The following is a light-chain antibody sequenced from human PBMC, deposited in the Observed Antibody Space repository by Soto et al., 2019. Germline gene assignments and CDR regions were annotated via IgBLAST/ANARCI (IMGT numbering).Light chain of an antibody. CDR1: QSLLHSNGYNY. J-gene: IGKJ1*01. V-gene: IGKV2-28*01. CDR2: QTS. CDR3: MQALETAPWT. Sequence: DIVLTQSPLYLPVTPGEPASISCRSSQSLLHSNGYNYLDGYLQRPGQSPHLLFYQTSNRSSGVPDRFSGSGSGRDFTLRISRVESEDVGVYYCMQALETAPWTFGQGTKGDIK.